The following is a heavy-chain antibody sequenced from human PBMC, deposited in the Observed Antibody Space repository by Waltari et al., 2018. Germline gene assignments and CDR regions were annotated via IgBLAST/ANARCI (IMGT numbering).Heavy chain of an antibody. J-gene: IGHJ4*02. CDR2: IYPGDSAT. V-gene: IGHV5-51*01. Sequence: EVQLVQSGIEVKKPGEPLKISCKVSTYDFAKYWIVWVRQMPGTVLEWMGVIYPGDSATKYSPSVQGQVTISAETSIYTTYLEWSSLKASDIAIYYCARQNIHSYGYGYFDSWGQGTLVTVSS. D-gene: IGHD5-18*01. CDR1: TYDFAKYW. CDR3: ARQNIHSYGYGYFDS.